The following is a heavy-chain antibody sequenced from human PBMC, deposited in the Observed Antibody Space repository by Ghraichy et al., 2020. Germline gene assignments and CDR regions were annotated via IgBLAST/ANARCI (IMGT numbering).Heavy chain of an antibody. CDR3: AREGEDIVLMVYAIGAFDI. D-gene: IGHD2-8*01. Sequence: SETLSLTCTVSGGSISSYYWSWIRQPAGKGLEWIGRIYTSVSTNYNPSLKSRVTMSVDTSKNQFSLKLSSVTAADTAVYYCAREGEDIVLMVYAIGAFDIWGQGTMVTVSS. CDR1: GGSISSYY. CDR2: IYTSVST. J-gene: IGHJ3*02. V-gene: IGHV4-4*07.